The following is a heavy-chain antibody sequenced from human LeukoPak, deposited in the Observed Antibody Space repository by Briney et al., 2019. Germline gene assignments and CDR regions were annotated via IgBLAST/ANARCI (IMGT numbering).Heavy chain of an antibody. Sequence: GGSLRLSCAASGFTFSSYSMNWVRLAPGKRLEWVSSISSSSSYIYYADSVKGRFTISRDNAKNSLYLQMNSLRAEDTAVYYCARVLSGYVDYWGQGTLVTVSS. J-gene: IGHJ4*02. D-gene: IGHD1-26*01. CDR3: ARVLSGYVDY. CDR2: ISSSSSYI. CDR1: GFTFSSYS. V-gene: IGHV3-21*01.